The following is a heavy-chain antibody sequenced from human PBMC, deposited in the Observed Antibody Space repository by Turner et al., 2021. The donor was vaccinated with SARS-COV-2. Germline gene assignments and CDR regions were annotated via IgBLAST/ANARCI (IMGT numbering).Heavy chain of an antibody. CDR1: GGTFSSYA. Sequence: QVQLVPSGAEVKKPGSSVTVSCKASGGTFSSYAISWVRQAPGQGLEWMGGISPILGIANFAQKFQGRVTITADKSTSTAYMELSSLRSEDTAVYYRARDYGDYPLGYWGQGTLVTVSS. D-gene: IGHD4-17*01. V-gene: IGHV1-69*10. CDR3: ARDYGDYPLGY. J-gene: IGHJ4*02. CDR2: ISPILGIA.